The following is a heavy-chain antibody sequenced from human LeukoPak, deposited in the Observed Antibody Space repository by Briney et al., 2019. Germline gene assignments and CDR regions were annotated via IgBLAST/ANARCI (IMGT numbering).Heavy chain of an antibody. J-gene: IGHJ4*02. CDR2: ISYDGSNK. CDR3: AKAWNDYGDYGNY. V-gene: IGHV3-30*18. Sequence: GGSLRLSCAASGFTFSSYGMHWVRQAPGKGLEWVAVISYDGSNKYYADSVKGRFTISRDNSKNTLYLQMNSLRAEDTAVYYCAKAWNDYGDYGNYWGRGTLVTVSS. D-gene: IGHD4-17*01. CDR1: GFTFSSYG.